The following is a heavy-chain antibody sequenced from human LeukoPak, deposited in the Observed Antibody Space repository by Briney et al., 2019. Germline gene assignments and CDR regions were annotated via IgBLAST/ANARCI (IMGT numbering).Heavy chain of an antibody. D-gene: IGHD6-13*01. CDR1: GYTFTSYG. J-gene: IGHJ4*02. CDR2: INPSGGST. V-gene: IGHV1-46*01. Sequence: GASVKVSCKTSGYTFTSYGITWVRQAPGQGLEWMGIINPSGGSTSYAQKFQGRVTMTRDTSTSTVYMELSSLRSEDTAVYYCARVRQQLVFDYWGQGTLVTVSS. CDR3: ARVRQQLVFDY.